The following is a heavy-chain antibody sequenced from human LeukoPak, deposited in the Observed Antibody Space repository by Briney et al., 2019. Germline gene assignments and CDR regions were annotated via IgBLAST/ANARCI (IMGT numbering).Heavy chain of an antibody. CDR2: ISSSSDTI. CDR1: GFTFSNYS. CDR3: ARAVGY. D-gene: IGHD2-15*01. V-gene: IGHV3-48*04. Sequence: PGGSLRLSCAASGFTFSNYSMNWVRQAPGKGLEWVSYISSSSDTIYYADSVKGRFTISRDNAKNSLYLQMNSLRVEDTAVYYCARAVGYWGQGTLVTVSS. J-gene: IGHJ4*02.